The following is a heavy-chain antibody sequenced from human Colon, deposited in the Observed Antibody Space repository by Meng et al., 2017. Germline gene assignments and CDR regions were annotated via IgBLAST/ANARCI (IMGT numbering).Heavy chain of an antibody. CDR1: GFTFSDYY. V-gene: IGHV3-11*01. CDR2: IDSDSTT. J-gene: IGHJ4*02. CDR3: ASGKSGFDY. Sequence: QVQVVECGGGLVKPGGSLRLSFAASGFTFSDYYTSWIRQAPGKGLEWVSYIDSDSTTYYADSVKDRFTISRDNAKKSLYLQMSSLRVEDTAVYYCASGKSGFDYWGQGALVTVSS. D-gene: IGHD2-8*02.